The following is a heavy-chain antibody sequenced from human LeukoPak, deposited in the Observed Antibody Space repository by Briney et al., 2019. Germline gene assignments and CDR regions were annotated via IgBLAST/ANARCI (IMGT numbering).Heavy chain of an antibody. J-gene: IGHJ4*02. CDR3: ARARLRFLDF. CDR1: GFTVSNTY. V-gene: IGHV3-66*01. Sequence: GASLRLSCAASGFTVSNTYMIWVRQAPGKGLEWVSVIYSGGSTYYTDSVKGRFIMSRDNSKNTLFLRMYSLRAEDTAVYYCARARLRFLDFWGQGTLVTVST. CDR2: IYSGGST. D-gene: IGHD5-12*01.